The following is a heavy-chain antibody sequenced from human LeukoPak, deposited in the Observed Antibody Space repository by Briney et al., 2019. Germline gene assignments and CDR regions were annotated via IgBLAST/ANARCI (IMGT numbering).Heavy chain of an antibody. J-gene: IGHJ4*02. Sequence: GGSLRLSCAASGFSYSDYYMSWIRQTPGKGLAWVAYISGSGTTIYYADSVNGRFTISRDNARKSLSLQMNSPTAEDTALYYCARVRIAEVGYYYFDHWGQGTLVTVSS. CDR1: GFSYSDYY. V-gene: IGHV3-11*01. CDR3: ARVRIAEVGYYYFDH. CDR2: ISGSGTTI. D-gene: IGHD6-13*01.